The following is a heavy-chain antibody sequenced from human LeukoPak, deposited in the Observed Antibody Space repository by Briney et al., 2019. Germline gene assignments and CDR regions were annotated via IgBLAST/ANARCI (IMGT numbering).Heavy chain of an antibody. CDR3: ARALTRGQWLVSWDY. CDR1: GGSFSGYY. V-gene: IGHV4-34*01. D-gene: IGHD6-19*01. Sequence: NTSETLSLTCAVYGGSFSGYYWSWIRQPPGKGLEWIGEINHSGSTNYNPSPKSRVTISEDTSKNQFSLKLSSVTAADTAVYYCARALTRGQWLVSWDYWGQGTLVTVSS. J-gene: IGHJ4*02. CDR2: INHSGST.